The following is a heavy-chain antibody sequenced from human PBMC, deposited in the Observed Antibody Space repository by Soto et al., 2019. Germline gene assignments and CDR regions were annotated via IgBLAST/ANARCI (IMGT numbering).Heavy chain of an antibody. D-gene: IGHD3-9*01. J-gene: IGHJ4*02. CDR2: IFVSSTII. Sequence: GSLRLSCVASGFTFSSYSMVWVRQAPGKGLEWVSYIFVSSTIIYYADSVKGRFTVSGDNARNSVFLLMNSLRDEDTAVYYCARDKDWAFDYWGQGTLVTVSS. CDR1: GFTFSSYS. V-gene: IGHV3-48*02. CDR3: ARDKDWAFDY.